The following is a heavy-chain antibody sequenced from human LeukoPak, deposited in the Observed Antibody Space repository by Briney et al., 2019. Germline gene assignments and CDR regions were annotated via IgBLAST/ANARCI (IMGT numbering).Heavy chain of an antibody. CDR2: IKQDGSEK. D-gene: IGHD3-16*01. V-gene: IGHV3-7*01. CDR3: ARVSRSFFPALDY. CDR1: GFTFSSYW. Sequence: GGSLRLSCAASGFTFSSYWMSWVRQAPGKGLEWVANIKQDGSEKYYVDSVKGRFTISRDNAKNSLYLQMNSLRAEDTAVYYCARVSRSFFPALDYWGQGTLVTVSS. J-gene: IGHJ4*02.